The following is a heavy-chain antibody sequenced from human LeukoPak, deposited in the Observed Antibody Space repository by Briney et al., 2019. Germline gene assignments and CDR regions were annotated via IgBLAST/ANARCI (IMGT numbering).Heavy chain of an antibody. CDR2: ISYDGSNK. Sequence: PGRSLRLSCAASGFTFSNYAMHWVRQAPGKGLEWVAVISYDGSNKYYADSVKGRFTISRDNSKNTLYPQMNSLRAEDTAVSYCARDLYTRYYHDSSGPKGPFDFWGQGILVTVSS. CDR3: ARDLYTRYYHDSSGPKGPFDF. CDR1: GFTFSNYA. J-gene: IGHJ4*02. D-gene: IGHD3-22*01. V-gene: IGHV3-30*04.